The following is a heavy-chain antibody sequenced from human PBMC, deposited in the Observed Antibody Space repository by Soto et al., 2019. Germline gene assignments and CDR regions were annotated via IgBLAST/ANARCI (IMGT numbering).Heavy chain of an antibody. J-gene: IGHJ1*01. V-gene: IGHV4-34*01. CDR2: INHSGST. Sequence: PSETLSLTCAVYGGSFSGYYWSWIRQPPGKGLEWIGEINHSGSTNYNPSLKSRVTITVDTSKNQFSLKLSSVTAADTAVYYCARGGYRIAALPTPSGYFQHWGQGTLVTVSS. CDR1: GGSFSGYY. CDR3: ARGGYRIAALPTPSGYFQH. D-gene: IGHD6-13*01.